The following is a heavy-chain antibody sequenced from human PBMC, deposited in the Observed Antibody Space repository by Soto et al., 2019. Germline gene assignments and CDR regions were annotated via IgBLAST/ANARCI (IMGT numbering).Heavy chain of an antibody. J-gene: IGHJ6*02. CDR2: IIPMYGAA. CDR3: AGRNYGSGTYYRHKQYFYYSGMDV. D-gene: IGHD3-10*01. Sequence: QVQLVQSGAEVKKPGSSVKVSCEASGCTFSSYAFSWVRQAPGQGLEWMGGIIPMYGAADYAQNLQGRVTITADESTSTAHREMSSLRFEDTDEDCCAGRNYGSGTYYRHKQYFYYSGMDVWGQGKTVTV. CDR1: GCTFSSYA. V-gene: IGHV1-69*01.